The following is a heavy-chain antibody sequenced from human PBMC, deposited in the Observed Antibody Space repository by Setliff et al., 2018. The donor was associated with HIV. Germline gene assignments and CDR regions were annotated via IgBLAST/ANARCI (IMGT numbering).Heavy chain of an antibody. V-gene: IGHV1-46*01. D-gene: IGHD4-17*01. CDR3: ARAGYDYGDLSGMDV. Sequence: ASVKVSCKASGYTFTSYYMHWVRQAPGQGLEWMGIINPSGGSTSYAQKFQGRVTMTRDTSTSTVYMALSSLRSEDTAVYYCARAGYDYGDLSGMDVWGQGTTVTVSS. CDR2: INPSGGST. CDR1: GYTFTSYY. J-gene: IGHJ6*02.